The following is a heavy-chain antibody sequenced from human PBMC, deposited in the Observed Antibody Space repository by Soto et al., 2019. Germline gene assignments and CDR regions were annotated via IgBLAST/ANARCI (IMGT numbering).Heavy chain of an antibody. CDR3: ARNLDYGDLSYYYYGMDV. J-gene: IGHJ6*02. CDR2: IWYDGSNK. D-gene: IGHD4-17*01. CDR1: GFTFSSYG. V-gene: IGHV3-33*01. Sequence: QVQLVESGGGVVQPGRPLRLSCAASGFTFSSYGMHWVRQAPGKGLEWVAVIWYDGSNKYYADSVKGRFTISRDNSKNTLYLQMNSLRAEDTAVYYCARNLDYGDLSYYYYGMDVWGQGTTVTVSS.